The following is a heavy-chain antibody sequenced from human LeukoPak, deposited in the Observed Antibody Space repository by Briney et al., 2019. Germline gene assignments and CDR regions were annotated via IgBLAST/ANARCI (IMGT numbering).Heavy chain of an antibody. Sequence: PSETLSLTCTVSGGSISGYYWNWIRQPAGKGLEWIGRIYPSGSTNYNPSLKGRVSILVDRSKRQFSLKLSSVTAADTAMYYCASSAGSFFPFVYWGQGTLVTVSS. D-gene: IGHD6-13*01. CDR1: GGSISGYY. J-gene: IGHJ4*02. V-gene: IGHV4-4*07. CDR3: ASSAGSFFPFVY. CDR2: IYPSGST.